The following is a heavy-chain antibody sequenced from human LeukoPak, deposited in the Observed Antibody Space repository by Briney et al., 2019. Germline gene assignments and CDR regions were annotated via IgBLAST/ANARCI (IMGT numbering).Heavy chain of an antibody. D-gene: IGHD5-12*01. V-gene: IGHV4-59*12. Sequence: PSETLSLTCTVSGGSISSYYWSWIRQPPGKGLEWIGYIYYSGSTNYNPSLKSRVTISVDTSKNQFSLKLSSVTAADTAVYYCASRWLHRDYYFDYWGQGTLVTVSS. CDR2: IYYSGST. CDR3: ASRWLHRDYYFDY. J-gene: IGHJ4*02. CDR1: GGSISSYY.